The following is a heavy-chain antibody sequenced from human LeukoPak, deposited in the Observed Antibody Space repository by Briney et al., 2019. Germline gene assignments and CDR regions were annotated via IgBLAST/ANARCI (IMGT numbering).Heavy chain of an antibody. CDR1: GFTFSSYS. Sequence: GGSLRLSCAASGFTFSSYSMNWVRQAPGEGLEWVSYISSSSSTIKYADSVKGRFTMFRDNAKKSLYLQMNSLRAEDTAVYYCARDSTTVTTGRAFDIWGQGTMVTVSS. J-gene: IGHJ3*02. D-gene: IGHD4-17*01. CDR2: ISSSSSTI. CDR3: ARDSTTVTTGRAFDI. V-gene: IGHV3-48*04.